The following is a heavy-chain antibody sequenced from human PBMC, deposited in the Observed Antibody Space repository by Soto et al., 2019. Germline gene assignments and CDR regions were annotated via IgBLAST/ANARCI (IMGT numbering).Heavy chain of an antibody. CDR3: ARDQGWGEHAGAFDI. Sequence: QVQLVESGGGVVQPGRSLRLSCAASGVTFSSYGMHWVRQAPGKGLEWVAVIWYDGSNKYYADSVKGRFTISRDNSKNTLYLQRNSLRAEDTAVYYCARDQGWGEHAGAFDIWGQGTMVTVSS. D-gene: IGHD2-21*01. J-gene: IGHJ3*02. CDR1: GVTFSSYG. V-gene: IGHV3-33*01. CDR2: IWYDGSNK.